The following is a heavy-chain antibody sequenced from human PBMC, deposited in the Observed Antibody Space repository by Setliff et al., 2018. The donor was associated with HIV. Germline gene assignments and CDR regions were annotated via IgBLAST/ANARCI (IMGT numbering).Heavy chain of an antibody. Sequence: ASVKVSCKASGYTFTSYYMNWVRQAPGQGLEWMGIINPSGGSTTYAQKFQGRVTMTRDTSTSTVYLELGSLRSQDTAVYYCARDLRSGSYDYWGQGTLVTVSS. CDR1: GYTFTSYY. CDR2: INPSGGST. J-gene: IGHJ4*02. V-gene: IGHV1-46*01. D-gene: IGHD1-26*01. CDR3: ARDLRSGSYDY.